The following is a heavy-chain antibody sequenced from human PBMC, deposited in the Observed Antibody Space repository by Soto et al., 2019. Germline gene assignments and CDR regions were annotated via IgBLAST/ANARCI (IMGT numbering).Heavy chain of an antibody. D-gene: IGHD1-7*01. CDR3: GRESGETWDYAAS. CDR1: GGSISSGDYY. J-gene: IGHJ5*02. CDR2: RSYSGST. Sequence: PSETLSLTCTVAGGSISSGDYYWSWVRQHPGKGLEWIGYRSYSGSTYYNPSLKSRVTIVVDTSRNQFFLTLRSVTAADSAVYHCGRESGETWDYAASWGQGTPVTVSS. V-gene: IGHV4-30-4*03.